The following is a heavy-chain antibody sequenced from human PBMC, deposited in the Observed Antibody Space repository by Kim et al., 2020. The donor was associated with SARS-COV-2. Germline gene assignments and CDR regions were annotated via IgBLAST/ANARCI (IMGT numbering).Heavy chain of an antibody. V-gene: IGHV4-34*01. D-gene: IGHD2-8*02. Sequence: NYNQSLKSRVTMSVDTSKNQLSLKLSSVTAADTAVYYCARGWTGPGGMGVWGQGTAVTVSS. J-gene: IGHJ6*02. CDR3: ARGWTGPGGMGV.